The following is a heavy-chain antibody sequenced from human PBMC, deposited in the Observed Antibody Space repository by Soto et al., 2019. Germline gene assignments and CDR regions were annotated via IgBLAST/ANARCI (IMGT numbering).Heavy chain of an antibody. CDR2: INPSGRT. D-gene: IGHD3-9*01. V-gene: IGHV4-34*01. J-gene: IGHJ6*01. CDR3: ARAPRLRYFDWSPIVFYYYGMDV. CDR1: AGSLSGYY. Sequence: SETLRLTCAVDAGSLSGYYWRCSRPPPGKGIEWIGEINPSGRTNYNSSLKSRVTISVDTSRNQFSLKLSSVTAAETAVYYCARAPRLRYFDWSPIVFYYYGMDVWGQGTTVT.